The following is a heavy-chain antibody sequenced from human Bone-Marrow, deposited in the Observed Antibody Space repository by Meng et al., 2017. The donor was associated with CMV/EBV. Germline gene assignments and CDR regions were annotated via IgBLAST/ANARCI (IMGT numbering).Heavy chain of an antibody. D-gene: IGHD1-26*01. Sequence: SVKVSCKASGGSFSSYAFSWVRQAPGQGLEWMGGIIPIFNIANYAQKFQGRVTITTDESTTTAYMELSSLRSEDTAVYYCASADSGSYDYWGQGTLVTVSS. CDR2: IIPIFNIA. V-gene: IGHV1-69*05. CDR1: GGSFSSYA. CDR3: ASADSGSYDY. J-gene: IGHJ4*02.